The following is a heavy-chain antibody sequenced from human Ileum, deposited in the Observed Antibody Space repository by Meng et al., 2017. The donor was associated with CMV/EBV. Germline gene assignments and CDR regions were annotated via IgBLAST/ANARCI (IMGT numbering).Heavy chain of an antibody. CDR2: ICGTGTI. CDR1: GGSISTYG. J-gene: IGHJ5*02. V-gene: IGHV4-4*07. Sequence: SGPGLVRPSGTLSLICTVSGGSISTYGWNWIRQSAGKRLEWIGRICGTGTIQYNPSFKSRLTLSLDTSKSQFSLRLTSVTAADTAVYFCARRVREVRERSWENWLTPWGQGIPVTVSS. D-gene: IGHD3-10*01. CDR3: ARRVREVRERSWENWLTP.